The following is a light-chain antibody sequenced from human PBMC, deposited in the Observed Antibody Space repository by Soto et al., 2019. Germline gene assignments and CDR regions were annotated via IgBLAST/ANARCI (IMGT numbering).Light chain of an antibody. Sequence: QSVLTQPASVSGSPGQSMTLSCSGARRDIGSYNLVSWYQQHQGKVPKLMIYEGGKRPSGISNRFSGSRSGNLASLSISGLQAEDESDSSLWVFGGGAKVTVL. V-gene: IGLV2-23*01. CDR2: EGG. CDR3: WV. CDR1: RRDIGSYNL. J-gene: IGLJ3*02.